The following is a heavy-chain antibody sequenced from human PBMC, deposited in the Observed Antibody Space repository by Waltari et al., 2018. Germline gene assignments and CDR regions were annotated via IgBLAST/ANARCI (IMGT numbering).Heavy chain of an antibody. D-gene: IGHD6-6*01. J-gene: IGHJ5*02. CDR2: IYHSGST. V-gene: IGHV4-38-2*01. Sequence: QVQLQESGPGLVKPSETMSLTCAVSGYSLSSGYYWGWFRQPPGKGLVWIGSIYHSGSTYYNPSLKSRVTISVYTSKNQFSLKLSSVTAADTAVYYCARGLDSSSSGWFDPWGQGTLVTVSS. CDR3: ARGLDSSSSGWFDP. CDR1: GYSLSSGYY.